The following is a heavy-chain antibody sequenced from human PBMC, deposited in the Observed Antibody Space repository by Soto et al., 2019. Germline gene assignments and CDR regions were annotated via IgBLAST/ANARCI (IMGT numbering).Heavy chain of an antibody. CDR2: IIPIFGTA. CDR1: GGTFSSYA. Sequence: QVQLVQSGAEVKKPGPSVKVSCKASGGTFSSYAISWVRQAPGQGLEWMGGIIPIFGTANYAQKFQGRVTITADASTSTAYTELSSLRSEDTAVYYCAREVVVAATGWFDPWGQGTLVTVSS. V-gene: IGHV1-69*12. CDR3: AREVVVAATGWFDP. J-gene: IGHJ5*02. D-gene: IGHD2-15*01.